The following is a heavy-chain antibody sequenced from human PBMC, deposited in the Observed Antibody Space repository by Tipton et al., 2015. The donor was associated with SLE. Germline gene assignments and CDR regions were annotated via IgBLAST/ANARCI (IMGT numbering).Heavy chain of an antibody. CDR1: GFTFSSYG. V-gene: IGHV3-33*01. D-gene: IGHD5-18*01. J-gene: IGHJ4*02. CDR3: ARAGDVDTAMVNYFDY. Sequence: SLRLSCAASGFTFSSYGMHWVRQAPGKGLEWVAVIWYDGSNKYYADSVKGRFTISRDNSKNTLYLQMNSLRAEDTAVYYCARAGDVDTAMVNYFDYWGQGTLVTVSS. CDR2: IWYDGSNK.